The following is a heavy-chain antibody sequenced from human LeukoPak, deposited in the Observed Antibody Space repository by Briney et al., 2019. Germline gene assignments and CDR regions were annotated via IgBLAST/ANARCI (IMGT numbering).Heavy chain of an antibody. CDR3: ARDSLAWNYFDY. D-gene: IGHD3-3*01. J-gene: IGHJ4*02. CDR2: VSTGSNYI. CDR1: GFTFKSFS. Sequence: GGSLRLSCGGSGFTFKSFSMHWVRQAPGKGLEWVSSVSTGSNYIYYADSVKGRFTISRDNAKNSLYLQMNSLRAEDTAVYYCARDSLAWNYFDYWGQGTLVTVSS. V-gene: IGHV3-21*01.